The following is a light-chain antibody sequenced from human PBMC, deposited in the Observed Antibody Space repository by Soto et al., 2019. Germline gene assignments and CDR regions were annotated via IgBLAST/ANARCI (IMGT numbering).Light chain of an antibody. CDR1: QSIGRF. CDR3: QQCYMGCT. V-gene: IGKV1-5*01. Sequence: DIQMTQSPSTLSASVGDRVTITCRASQSIGRFLAWYQHQPGKAPKLLIYDASTLESGVPSRFSGTGSGTEFTFSITSLQPEDFGTYYCQQCYMGCTCGQGIKV. J-gene: IGKJ1*01. CDR2: DAS.